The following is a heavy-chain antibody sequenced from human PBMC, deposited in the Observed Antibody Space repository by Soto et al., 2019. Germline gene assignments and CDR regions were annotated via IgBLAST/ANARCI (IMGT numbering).Heavy chain of an antibody. D-gene: IGHD3-16*01. J-gene: IGHJ5*02. Sequence: QVQLVESGGGVVQPGWSLRLSCAASGFSISRSAMHWVRQAPGKGLEWVAVIAYDGSNKWYGDSAKGRFTTSRDNSKNTLYLQMNRLSGEDTAVYYCARDLQAGADYVNWFATWGQGTLVTVSS. CDR1: GFSISRSA. CDR3: ARDLQAGADYVNWFAT. V-gene: IGHV3-30-3*01. CDR2: IAYDGSNK.